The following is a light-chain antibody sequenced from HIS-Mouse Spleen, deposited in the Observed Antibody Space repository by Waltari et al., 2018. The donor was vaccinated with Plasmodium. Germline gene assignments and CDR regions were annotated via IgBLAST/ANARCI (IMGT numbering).Light chain of an antibody. CDR1: ISDVGGYNS. V-gene: IGLV2-14*01. J-gene: IGLJ3*02. Sequence: QSALTPPASVSGSPGQSITISCTGTISDVGGYNSASWYQQHPGKAPKLMIYEVSNRPSGVSNRFSGSKSGNTASLTISGLQAEDEADYYCSSYTSSSTWVFGGGTKLTVL. CDR2: EVS. CDR3: SSYTSSSTWV.